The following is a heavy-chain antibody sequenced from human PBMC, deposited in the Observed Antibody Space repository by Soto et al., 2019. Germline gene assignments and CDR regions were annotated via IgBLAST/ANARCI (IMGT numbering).Heavy chain of an antibody. CDR1: GFTFSGSA. V-gene: IGHV3-73*01. CDR2: IRSKANGYAT. J-gene: IGHJ3*02. D-gene: IGHD2-21*01. CDR3: ARTIAYDAFDI. Sequence: GGSLRLSCAASGFTFSGSAMHWVRQASGKGLEWVGRIRSKANGYATAYAASVKGRFTISRDDSKNTAYLQMNSLKTEDTAVYYCARTIAYDAFDIWGQGTMVTVSS.